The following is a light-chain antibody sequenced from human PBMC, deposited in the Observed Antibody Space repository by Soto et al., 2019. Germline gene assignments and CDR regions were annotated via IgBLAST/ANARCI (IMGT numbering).Light chain of an antibody. V-gene: IGKV1-5*01. Sequence: DIQMTQSPSTLSASVGERVTITCRASQSVSNWLAWYQQKPGKAPNLLIYDVSSLESGVPSRCSGSGSGTEFILTISRLQPDDFATYYCQQYDSYSRTFGQGTKVEMK. CDR3: QQYDSYSRT. J-gene: IGKJ1*01. CDR1: QSVSNW. CDR2: DVS.